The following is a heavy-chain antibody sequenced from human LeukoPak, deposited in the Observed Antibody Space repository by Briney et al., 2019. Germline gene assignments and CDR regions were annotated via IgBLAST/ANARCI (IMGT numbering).Heavy chain of an antibody. D-gene: IGHD1-14*01. CDR2: INHSGST. Sequence: TSETLSLTCAVYGGSFSGYYWSWIRQPPGKGLEWIGEINHSGSTNYNPSLKSRVTISVDTSKNQFFLKVTSVTATDTAMYYCASDLTTASPPRSFDMWGQGIMVTVSS. V-gene: IGHV4-34*01. CDR1: GGSFSGYY. CDR3: ASDLTTASPPRSFDM. J-gene: IGHJ3*02.